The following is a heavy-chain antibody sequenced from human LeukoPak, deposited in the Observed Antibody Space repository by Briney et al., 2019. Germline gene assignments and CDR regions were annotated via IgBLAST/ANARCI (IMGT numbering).Heavy chain of an antibody. CDR1: GFTFSSYG. CDR3: AKDGPGAQRDFDY. J-gene: IGHJ4*02. Sequence: GRSLRLSCAASGFTFSSYGMHWVRQAPGKGLEWVAVISYDGSNKYYADSVKGRFTISRDNSKNTLYLHMDSPRAEDPAIYYCAKDGPGAQRDFDYWGQGTLVTVSS. V-gene: IGHV3-30*18. D-gene: IGHD3-10*01. CDR2: ISYDGSNK.